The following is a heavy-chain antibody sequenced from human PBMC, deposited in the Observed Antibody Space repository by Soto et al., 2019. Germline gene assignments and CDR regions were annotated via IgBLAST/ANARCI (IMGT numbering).Heavy chain of an antibody. CDR1: GGSFKSGSYS. CDR3: ARDFAYFDS. D-gene: IGHD3-3*01. Sequence: SETLSLTCTVSGGSFKSGSYSWSWIRQPPGKGLEWIGYVYHTGRTSYNPSLKSRVSISMDTSKNQFSLSLDSVTAADTAVYFCARDFAYFDSWGQGTLVTVSS. J-gene: IGHJ4*02. CDR2: VYHTGRT. V-gene: IGHV4-61*01.